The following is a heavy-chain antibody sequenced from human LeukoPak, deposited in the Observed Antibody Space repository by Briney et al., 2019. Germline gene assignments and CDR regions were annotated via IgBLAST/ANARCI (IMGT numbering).Heavy chain of an antibody. Sequence: SETLSLTCTVSGGSISSYYWSWIRQPPGKGLEWIGYIYYSGSTNYNPSLKSRVTISVETSKNQFSLKLRSVTAADTAVYYCARVTGYMIEDYFDYWGQGTLVTVSS. J-gene: IGHJ4*02. CDR1: GGSISSYY. CDR2: IYYSGST. V-gene: IGHV4-59*01. D-gene: IGHD3-22*01. CDR3: ARVTGYMIEDYFDY.